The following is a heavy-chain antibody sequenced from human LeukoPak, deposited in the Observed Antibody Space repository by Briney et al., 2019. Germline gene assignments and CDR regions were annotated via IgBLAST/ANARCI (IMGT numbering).Heavy chain of an antibody. J-gene: IGHJ4*02. D-gene: IGHD2-15*01. Sequence: SXXLSLTCAVYGGSFSGYYWSWIRQPPGKGLEWIGEINHSGSTNYNPSLKSRVTISVDTSKTQFSLKLSSVTAADTAVYYCARIGRGSGSKRPYWGQGTLVTVSS. CDR2: INHSGST. CDR3: ARIGRGSGSKRPY. V-gene: IGHV4-34*01. CDR1: GGSFSGYY.